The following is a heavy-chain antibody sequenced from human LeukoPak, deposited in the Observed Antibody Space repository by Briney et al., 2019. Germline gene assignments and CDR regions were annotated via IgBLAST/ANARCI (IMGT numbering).Heavy chain of an antibody. CDR1: GFTSSNFW. Sequence: PGGSLRLSCAASGFTSSNFWMSWVRQAPGKGLEWVANINQDGSQKYYVDSVRGRFTISRDNVKNSLYLQMNSLRAEDTAVYHCARGGTYHPDWGQGTLVTVSS. J-gene: IGHJ4*02. D-gene: IGHD1-26*01. CDR3: ARGGTYHPD. CDR2: INQDGSQK. V-gene: IGHV3-7*01.